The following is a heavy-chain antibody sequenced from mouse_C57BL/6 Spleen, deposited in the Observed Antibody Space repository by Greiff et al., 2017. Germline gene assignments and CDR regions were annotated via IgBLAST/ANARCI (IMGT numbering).Heavy chain of an antibody. D-gene: IGHD1-1*01. Sequence: EVHLVESGPGLVKPSQSLSLTCSVTGYSITSGYYWNWIRQFPGNKLEWMGYISYDGSNNYNPSLKNRISITRDTSKNQFFLKLNSVTTEDTATYYCARGGIYYRDYFDYWGQGTTLTVSS. V-gene: IGHV3-6*01. CDR1: GYSITSGYY. CDR2: ISYDGSN. CDR3: ARGGIYYRDYFDY. J-gene: IGHJ2*01.